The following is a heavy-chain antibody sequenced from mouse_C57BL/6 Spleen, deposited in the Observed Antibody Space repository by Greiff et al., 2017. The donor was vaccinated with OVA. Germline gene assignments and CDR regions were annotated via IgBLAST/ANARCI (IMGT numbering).Heavy chain of an antibody. V-gene: IGHV1-81*01. Sequence: VKLMESGAELARPGASVKLSCKASGYTFTSYGISWLNQRTGQGLEWIGEIYPRSGNTYYNEKFKDKATLTAEKSSSTAYMELRSLTSEDSAVYVCARYYYGSSPYFDYWGQGTTLTVSS. J-gene: IGHJ2*01. CDR3: ARYYYGSSPYFDY. CDR1: GYTFTSYG. D-gene: IGHD1-1*01. CDR2: IYPRSGNT.